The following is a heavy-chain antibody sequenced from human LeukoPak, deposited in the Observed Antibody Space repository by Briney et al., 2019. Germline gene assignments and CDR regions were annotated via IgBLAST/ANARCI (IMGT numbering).Heavy chain of an antibody. J-gene: IGHJ4*02. CDR2: INPNSGGT. Sequence: ASVKVSCKASGYTFTSYGISWVRQAPGQGLEWMGWINPNSGGTNYAQKFQGRVTMTRDTSISTAYMELSRPRSDDTAVYYCARDPTGAFWGQGTLVTVSS. CDR1: GYTFTSYG. V-gene: IGHV1-2*02. CDR3: ARDPTGAF. D-gene: IGHD4/OR15-4a*01.